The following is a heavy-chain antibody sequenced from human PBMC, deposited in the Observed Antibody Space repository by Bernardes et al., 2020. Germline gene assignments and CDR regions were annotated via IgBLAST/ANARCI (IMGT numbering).Heavy chain of an antibody. Sequence: GGSLRLSCAASGFTFGSSSMNWVPQAPGKGLAWFSYFSISSGTLYYADSVKVRFTISSNNAKNSLYLQMNSLRDKATAVYYCAGSGKEYSVSYYLGHWFDPWGKGTLVTVSS. CDR3: AGSGKEYSVSYYLGHWFDP. V-gene: IGHV3-48*02. CDR1: GFTFGSSS. J-gene: IGHJ5*02. CDR2: FSISSGTL. D-gene: IGHD1-26*01.